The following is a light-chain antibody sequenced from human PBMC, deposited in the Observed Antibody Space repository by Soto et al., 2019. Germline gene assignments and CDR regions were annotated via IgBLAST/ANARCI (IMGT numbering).Light chain of an antibody. CDR2: GNS. J-gene: IGLJ2*01. CDR3: QSYDSRLSVL. V-gene: IGLV1-40*01. Sequence: QSVLTQPPSVSGAPGQRVTISCTGSSSNIGAGYDVHWYQQLPGTAPKLLIYGNSNRPSGVPDRFSGSKSGTSASLAITGLQAEDEADYYCQSYDSRLSVLFGGGTKPTVL. CDR1: SSNIGAGYD.